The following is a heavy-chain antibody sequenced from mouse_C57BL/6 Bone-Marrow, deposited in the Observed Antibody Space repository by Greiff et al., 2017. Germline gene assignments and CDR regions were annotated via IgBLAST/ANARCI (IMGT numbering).Heavy chain of an antibody. CDR1: GYTFTSYW. Sequence: QLQQSGAELVKPGASVKMSCKASGYTFTSYWITWVKQRPGQGLEWIGDIYPGSGSTNYNEKFKSKATLTVDTSSSTAYMQLSSLTSEDSAVYYCARSGITTVVDYYAMDYWGQGTSVTVSS. CDR3: ARSGITTVVDYYAMDY. CDR2: IYPGSGST. D-gene: IGHD1-1*01. V-gene: IGHV1-55*01. J-gene: IGHJ4*01.